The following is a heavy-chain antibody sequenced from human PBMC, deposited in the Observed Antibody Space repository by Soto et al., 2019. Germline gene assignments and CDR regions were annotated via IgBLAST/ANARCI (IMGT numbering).Heavy chain of an antibody. V-gene: IGHV6-1*01. CDR3: GRSWVGRGWYGVDY. Sequence: SQTLSLTCAISGDSVSSNSAAWNWIRQSPSRGLEWLGRTYYRSKWYNDYAVSVKRRITINPDTSKNQFSLQLNSVTPEYTAVYYCGRSWVGRGWYGVDYRGQRTLVTGSS. CDR2: TYYRSKWYN. CDR1: GDSVSSNSAA. J-gene: IGHJ4*02. D-gene: IGHD6-19*01.